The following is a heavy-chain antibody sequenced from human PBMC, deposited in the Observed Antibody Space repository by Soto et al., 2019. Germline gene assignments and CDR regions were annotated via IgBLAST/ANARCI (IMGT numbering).Heavy chain of an antibody. D-gene: IGHD3-3*01. V-gene: IGHV5-51*01. CDR1: GYSFTSYW. CDR3: ARRQDFWSGYSPYYYYGMDV. Sequence: PGESLKISCKGSGYSFTSYWIGWVRQMPGKGLEWMGIIYPGDSDTRYSPSFQGQVTISADKSISTAYLQWSSLKASDTAMYYCARRQDFWSGYSPYYYYGMDVWGQGTTVTVSS. J-gene: IGHJ6*02. CDR2: IYPGDSDT.